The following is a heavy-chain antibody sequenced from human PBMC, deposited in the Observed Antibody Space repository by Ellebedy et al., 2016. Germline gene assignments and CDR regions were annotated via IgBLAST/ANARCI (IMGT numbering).Heavy chain of an antibody. D-gene: IGHD1-14*01. CDR1: GFTFSTYS. CDR2: ISNDGREK. CDR3: VTDPPDAGPNTLDI. Sequence: GGSLRLSXAASGFTFSTYSMHWVRQAPGKGLECLAVISNDGREKYYADSVKGRFTISRDDAKNTLFLQMNNLRPEDTAVYYCVTDPPDAGPNTLDIWGQGTVVTVSS. V-gene: IGHV3-30*04. J-gene: IGHJ3*02.